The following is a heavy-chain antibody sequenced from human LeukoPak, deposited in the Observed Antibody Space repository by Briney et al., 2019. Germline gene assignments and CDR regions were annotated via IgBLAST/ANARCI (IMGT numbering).Heavy chain of an antibody. D-gene: IGHD3-22*01. CDR2: ISGNGGIT. CDR3: GKDRPNYYDSSGHYYRRNGDY. V-gene: IGHV3-23*01. CDR1: GFTFSSYA. Sequence: PGGSLRLSCGASGFTFSSYAMSWVHQAPGKGLEWVSSISGNGGITYYTESVKGRFTVSRDNSESTLYLQMNSLRVEDTAIYYCGKDRPNYYDSSGHYYRRNGDYWGQGTLVTVSS. J-gene: IGHJ4*02.